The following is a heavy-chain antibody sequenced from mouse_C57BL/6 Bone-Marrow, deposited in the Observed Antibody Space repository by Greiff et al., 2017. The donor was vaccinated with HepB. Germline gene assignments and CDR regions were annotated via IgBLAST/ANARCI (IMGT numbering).Heavy chain of an antibody. CDR2: FYPGSGSI. CDR1: GYTFTEYT. V-gene: IGHV1-62-2*01. Sequence: VKLMESGAELVKPGASVKLSCKASGYTFTEYTIHWVKQRSGQGLEWIGWFYPGSGSIKYTEKFKDKATLTADKSSSTVYMELSRLTSEDSAVYFCARHEVPLWDFDVWGTGTTVTVSS. CDR3: ARHEVPLWDFDV. J-gene: IGHJ1*03.